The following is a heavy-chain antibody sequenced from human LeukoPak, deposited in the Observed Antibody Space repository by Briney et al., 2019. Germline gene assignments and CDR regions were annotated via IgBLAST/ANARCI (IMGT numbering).Heavy chain of an antibody. CDR3: ARGEDGYNSDY. Sequence: GGSLRPSCAASGFTFSSYEMNWVRQAPGKGLEWVSYISSSGNTIYYADSVKGRFTISRDNAKNSLYLQMNSLRAEDTAVYYCARGEDGYNSDYWGQGTLVTVSS. CDR1: GFTFSSYE. J-gene: IGHJ4*02. V-gene: IGHV3-48*03. D-gene: IGHD5-24*01. CDR2: ISSSGNTI.